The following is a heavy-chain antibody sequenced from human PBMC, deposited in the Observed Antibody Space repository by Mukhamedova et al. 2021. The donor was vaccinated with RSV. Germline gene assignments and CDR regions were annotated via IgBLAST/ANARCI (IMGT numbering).Heavy chain of an antibody. CDR2: IYFSGTT. CDR3: ATYPRCGSGWCAPDY. D-gene: IGHD6-19*01. Sequence: EWIANIYFSGTTYYNPSLKSRVTISVDTSKKQFSLKLSSVTAADTAVYYCATYPRCGSGWCAPDYWGQGTLVTVYS. J-gene: IGHJ4*02. V-gene: IGHV4-39*01.